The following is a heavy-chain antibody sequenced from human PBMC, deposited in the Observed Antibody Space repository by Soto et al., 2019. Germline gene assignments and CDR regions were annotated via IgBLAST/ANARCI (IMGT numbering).Heavy chain of an antibody. D-gene: IGHD2-8*02. V-gene: IGHV3-33*01. CDR1: GFTFSNYG. CDR2: VWHDGGSK. J-gene: IGHJ4*02. Sequence: QVQLVESGGGVVQPGRSLRLSCAASGFTFSNYGMHWVRQAPGKGLEWVAVVWHDGGSKYYADSVKGRFTISRDNSKNTMYLQMNGLRAEDTAVYYCARDLSSSYWDYWGQGTIVTVSS. CDR3: ARDLSSSYWDY.